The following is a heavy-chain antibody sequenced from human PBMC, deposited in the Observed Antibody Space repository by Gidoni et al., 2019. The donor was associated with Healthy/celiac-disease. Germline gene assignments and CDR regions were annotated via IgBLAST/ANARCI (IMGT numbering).Heavy chain of an antibody. J-gene: IGHJ6*02. CDR3: ARIYGSGSYVYGSPYYYGMDV. Sequence: QVQLQQWGAGLLKPSETLSLTCAVSGSSFSGYYWSWFRQPPGKGLEWIGEINHSGSTNYNPSLKSRVTISVDTSKNQFSLKLSSVTAADTAVYYCARIYGSGSYVYGSPYYYGMDVWGQGTTVTVSS. CDR2: INHSGST. V-gene: IGHV4-34*01. CDR1: GSSFSGYY. D-gene: IGHD3-10*01.